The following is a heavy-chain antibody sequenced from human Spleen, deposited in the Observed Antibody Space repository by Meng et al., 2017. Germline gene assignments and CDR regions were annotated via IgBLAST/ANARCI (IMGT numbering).Heavy chain of an antibody. CDR3: ARDPGGGRGYSGEKDY. J-gene: IGHJ4*02. V-gene: IGHV3-7*01. CDR2: IKQDGSEK. CDR1: GFTFSSYW. D-gene: IGHD5-12*01. Sequence: GGSLRLSCAASGFTFSSYWMSWVRQAPGKGLEWVANIKQDGSEKYYVDSVKGRFTISRDNAKNSLYLQMNSLTAEDTAVYYCARDPGGGRGYSGEKDYWGQGTLVTVSS.